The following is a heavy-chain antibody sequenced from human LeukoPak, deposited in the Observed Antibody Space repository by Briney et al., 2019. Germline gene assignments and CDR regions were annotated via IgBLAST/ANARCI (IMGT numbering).Heavy chain of an antibody. J-gene: IGHJ6*03. CDR2: FDPEDGET. D-gene: IGHD1-1*01. CDR1: GYTLTELS. Sequence: VASVKVSCKVSGYTLTELSMHWVRPAPGKGLERMGGFDPEDGETNYAQKFQGRVTMTEDTSTDTGYMDLSTPRYEDTPAYYCSTNNDGFRLGPCFYCMDVWGKGTTVTVSS. V-gene: IGHV1-24*01. CDR3: STNNDGFRLGPCFYCMDV.